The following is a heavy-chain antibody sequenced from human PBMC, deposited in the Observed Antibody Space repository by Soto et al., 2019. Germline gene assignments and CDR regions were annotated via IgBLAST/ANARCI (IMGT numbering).Heavy chain of an antibody. J-gene: IGHJ4*02. V-gene: IGHV4-59*01. D-gene: IGHD1-1*01. CDR2: IYYSGST. CDR3: ARDGMRWVQSVLAF. Sequence: CIRQNPGKGLEWIGYIYYSGSTNYNPSLKSRVTISVDTSKNQFSLRLSSVTAADTAVYYCARDGMRWVQSVLAFWRKRTLVTV.